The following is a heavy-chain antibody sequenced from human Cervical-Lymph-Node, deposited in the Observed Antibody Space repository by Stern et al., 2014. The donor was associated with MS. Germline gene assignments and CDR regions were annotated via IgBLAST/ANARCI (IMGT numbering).Heavy chain of an antibody. CDR2: IYYSGTT. CDR1: GGSISSDNYY. Sequence: QVQLQESGPGLVKPSQTLSLPCTVSGGSISSDNYYWTWIRQHPGQGLGGIGHIYYSGTTYYNPSLKSRVSITVDTSKNLFSLRLSSVTAADTAVYYCARDHFTTSLDVWGHGTTVTVS. J-gene: IGHJ6*02. D-gene: IGHD2-2*01. V-gene: IGHV4-31*03. CDR3: ARDHFTTSLDV.